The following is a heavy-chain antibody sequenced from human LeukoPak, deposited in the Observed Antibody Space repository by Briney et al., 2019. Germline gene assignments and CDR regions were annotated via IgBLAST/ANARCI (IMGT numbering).Heavy chain of an antibody. CDR1: GYSISSGYY. Sequence: SETLSLTCAVSGYSISSGYYWGWIRQPPGKGLEWIGSIYHSGSTYYNPSLKSRVTISVDTSKNQFSLKLSSVTAADTAVYYCAGAGDFWSGYYTPIDYWGQGTLVTVSS. CDR2: IYHSGST. D-gene: IGHD3-3*01. CDR3: AGAGDFWSGYYTPIDY. V-gene: IGHV4-38-2*01. J-gene: IGHJ4*02.